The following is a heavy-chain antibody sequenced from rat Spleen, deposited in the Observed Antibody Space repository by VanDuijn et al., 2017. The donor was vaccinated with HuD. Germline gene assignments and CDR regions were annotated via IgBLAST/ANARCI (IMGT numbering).Heavy chain of an antibody. J-gene: IGHJ2*01. Sequence: EVQLVESGGDLVRPGRSLKLYCAASGFTFSNYYMAWVRQAPTKGLEWVAYISPGGGSTYYRDSVTCRFTISRDNAKSTLYLQMDSLRSEDTATYYGTTDRLGADYFDYWGQGVMVTVSS. CDR2: ISPGGGST. CDR1: GFTFSNYY. D-gene: IGHD5-1*01. CDR3: TTDRLGADYFDY. V-gene: IGHV5-27*01.